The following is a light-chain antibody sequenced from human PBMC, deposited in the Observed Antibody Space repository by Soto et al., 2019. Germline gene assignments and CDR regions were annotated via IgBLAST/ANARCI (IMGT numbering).Light chain of an antibody. Sequence: DIQLTQSPSFLSASVGDRVTITCRASQGINSYLAWYQQKPGKAPKLLTYAASTLQSGVPSRFSGSGSGTEFTLTISSLQPEDCATYDCQQLNSYPLTFGGGTKVEIK. J-gene: IGKJ4*01. V-gene: IGKV1-9*01. CDR2: AAS. CDR3: QQLNSYPLT. CDR1: QGINSY.